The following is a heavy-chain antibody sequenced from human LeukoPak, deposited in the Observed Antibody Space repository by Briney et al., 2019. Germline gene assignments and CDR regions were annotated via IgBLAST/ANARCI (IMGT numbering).Heavy chain of an antibody. J-gene: IGHJ4*02. Sequence: PGGSLRLSCAASGFTFSNAWMSWVRQAPGKGLEWVGRIKSKTDGGTTDYAAPVKGRFTISRDDSKNTLYLQMNSLRTEDTAVYYCARSHSPRPGIAVAGYGGYFDYWGQGNLVTVSS. CDR2: IKSKTDGGTT. V-gene: IGHV3-15*01. CDR1: GFTFSNAW. CDR3: ARSHSPRPGIAVAGYGGYFDY. D-gene: IGHD6-19*01.